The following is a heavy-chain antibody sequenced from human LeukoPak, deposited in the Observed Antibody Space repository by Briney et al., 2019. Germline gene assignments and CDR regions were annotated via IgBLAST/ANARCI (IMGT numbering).Heavy chain of an antibody. CDR3: ARGGTTVTKGDY. D-gene: IGHD4-17*01. V-gene: IGHV1-3*01. Sequence: ASVKVSCKASGYTFTNYAMHWVRQAPGQRLEWMGWINAGNGNTKYSQKFQGRVTITRDTSASTAYMELRSLRSDDTAVYYCARGGTTVTKGDYWGQGTLVTVSS. CDR2: INAGNGNT. CDR1: GYTFTNYA. J-gene: IGHJ4*02.